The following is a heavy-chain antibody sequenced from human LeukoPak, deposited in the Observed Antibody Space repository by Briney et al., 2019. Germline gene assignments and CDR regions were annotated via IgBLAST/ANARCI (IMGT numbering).Heavy chain of an antibody. J-gene: IGHJ4*02. CDR3: ARRVAAAGRDHFDY. D-gene: IGHD6-13*01. CDR2: IYYSGST. V-gene: IGHV4-39*01. Sequence: SETLSLTCTVSGGSISSSSYYWGWIRQPPGKGLEWIGSIYYSGSTYYNPSLKSRVTISVDTSKNQFSLKLSSVTAADTAVYYCARRVAAAGRDHFDYWGQGTLVTVSS. CDR1: GGSISSSSYY.